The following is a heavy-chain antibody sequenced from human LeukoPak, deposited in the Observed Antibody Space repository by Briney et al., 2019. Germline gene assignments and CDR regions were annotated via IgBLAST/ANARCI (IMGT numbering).Heavy chain of an antibody. CDR2: IKQDGSVQ. CDR3: ARPNGSSLLDDAFDI. V-gene: IGHV3-7*03. Sequence: GGSLRLSCAASGFTFSSFWMSWVRQAPGKGLEWVANIKQDGSVQYYVDSVKGRFTISRDNAKNSLYLQMNSLRAEDTAVYYCARPNGSSLLDDAFDIWGQGTMVTVSS. J-gene: IGHJ3*02. D-gene: IGHD2-2*01. CDR1: GFTFSSFW.